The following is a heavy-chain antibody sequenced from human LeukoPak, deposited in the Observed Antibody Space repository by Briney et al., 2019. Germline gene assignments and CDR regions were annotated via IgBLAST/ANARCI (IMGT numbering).Heavy chain of an antibody. CDR2: IYYSGST. D-gene: IGHD3-3*01. Sequence: SETLSLTCTVSGGSISSYYWSWIRQPPGKGLEWIGYIYYSGSTNYNPSLKSRVTISVDTSKNQFSLKLSSVTAADTAVYYCARSPIIVLRFLEWSTLRDYYYYGMDVWGQGTTVTVSS. J-gene: IGHJ6*02. CDR1: GGSISSYY. CDR3: ARSPIIVLRFLEWSTLRDYYYYGMDV. V-gene: IGHV4-59*01.